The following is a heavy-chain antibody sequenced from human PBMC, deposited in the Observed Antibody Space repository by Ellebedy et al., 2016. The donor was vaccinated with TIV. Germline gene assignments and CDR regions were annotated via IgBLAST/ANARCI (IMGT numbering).Heavy chain of an antibody. CDR3: ANMAWGNEDYSVDS. V-gene: IGHV3-30*18. CDR2: IANDGRNK. Sequence: GGSLRLSXAASGFLFNQYGMHWVRQAPGKGLEWVAVIANDGRNKYYGDSVKGRFTISRDNSKNTLYLQMNSLKVEDTAVYYCANMAWGNEDYSVDSWGRGTLVTVPS. J-gene: IGHJ5*01. CDR1: GFLFNQYG. D-gene: IGHD2-21*01.